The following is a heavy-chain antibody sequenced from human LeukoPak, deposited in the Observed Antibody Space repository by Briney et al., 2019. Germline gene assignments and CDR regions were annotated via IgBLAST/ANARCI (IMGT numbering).Heavy chain of an antibody. V-gene: IGHV3-66*01. CDR3: ARDGVGYDFWSGPYV. D-gene: IGHD3-3*01. J-gene: IGHJ6*02. Sequence: GGSLRLSGAASVFTVSSNYMSWVRQAPGKGLEWVSVIYIGGSTYYADFVKGRFTVSRDNSKNTLYLHMNSLRAEDTAVYYCARDGVGYDFWSGPYVWGQGPTVPVTS. CDR2: IYIGGST. CDR1: VFTVSSNY.